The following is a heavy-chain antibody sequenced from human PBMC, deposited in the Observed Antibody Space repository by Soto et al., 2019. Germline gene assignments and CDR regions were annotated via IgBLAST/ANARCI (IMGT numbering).Heavy chain of an antibody. Sequence: PSETLSLTCTVSGGSISSSSHYWGWIRQPPGKGLEWIGSIYFSGSTHYNPSLKSRVTISIDTSKNQFFLKLSSVTAADRAVYYCARHQGMPVWRQGTTVPVSS. CDR3: ARHQGMPV. CDR2: IYFSGST. J-gene: IGHJ6*02. V-gene: IGHV4-39*01. D-gene: IGHD2-2*01. CDR1: GGSISSSSHY.